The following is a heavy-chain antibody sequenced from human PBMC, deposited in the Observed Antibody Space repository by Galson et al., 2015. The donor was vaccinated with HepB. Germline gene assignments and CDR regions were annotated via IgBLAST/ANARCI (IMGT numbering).Heavy chain of an antibody. CDR3: ARQGPGQNWGVVVAATGYFDY. CDR2: ISDSGAGT. Sequence: SLRLSCAASGFTFSNYAMSWVRQAPGKGLEWVSTISDSGAGTFYADSVKGRFTISRDNSKNTLFLQMNSLRAEDTAMYYCARQGPGQNWGVVVAATGYFDYWGQGTLVTVSS. CDR1: GFTFSNYA. J-gene: IGHJ4*02. V-gene: IGHV3-23*01. D-gene: IGHD2-15*01.